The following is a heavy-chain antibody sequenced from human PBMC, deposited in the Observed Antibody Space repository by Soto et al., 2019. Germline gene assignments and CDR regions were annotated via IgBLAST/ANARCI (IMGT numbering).Heavy chain of an antibody. D-gene: IGHD3-16*02. Sequence: PGGSLRLSCAASGFTFSSYAMSWVRQAPGKGLEWVSAISGSGGSTYYADSVKGRFTISRDNSKNTLYLQMNSLRAEDTAVYYCAKGHITFGRVIVIGYFDYWGQGTPVPVSS. J-gene: IGHJ4*02. V-gene: IGHV3-23*01. CDR1: GFTFSSYA. CDR2: ISGSGGST. CDR3: AKGHITFGRVIVIGYFDY.